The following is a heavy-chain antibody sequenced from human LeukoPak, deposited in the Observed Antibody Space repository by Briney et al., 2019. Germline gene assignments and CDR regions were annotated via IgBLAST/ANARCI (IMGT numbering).Heavy chain of an antibody. D-gene: IGHD3-10*01. CDR2: INTNSGNT. CDR1: GYTFTTYG. J-gene: IGHJ3*02. V-gene: IGHV1-8*03. CDR3: ARRSGSGRHPFHI. Sequence: GASVKVSCEASGYTFTTYGINWVRRASGQGLEWLGYINTNSGNTGYARKFQGRVTITRSTSISTVHMELSSLRSEDTAVYYCARRSGSGRHPFHIWGQGTMVTVSS.